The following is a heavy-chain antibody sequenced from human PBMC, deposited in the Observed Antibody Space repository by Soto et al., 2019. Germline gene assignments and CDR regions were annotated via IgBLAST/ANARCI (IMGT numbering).Heavy chain of an antibody. CDR3: ARDYYDSSGYRTDYYFDY. CDR2: INPSGGCT. CDR1: GYTFTSYY. V-gene: IGHV1-46*01. J-gene: IGHJ4*02. D-gene: IGHD3-22*01. Sequence: QVQLVQSGAEVKKPGASVKVSCKASGYTFTSYYMHWVRQAPGQGLEWMGIINPSGGCTSYAQKCQSRVTMTRDTSTSTVDMELSRLRSEHTAVYYCARDYYDSSGYRTDYYFDYWGQGTLVTVSS.